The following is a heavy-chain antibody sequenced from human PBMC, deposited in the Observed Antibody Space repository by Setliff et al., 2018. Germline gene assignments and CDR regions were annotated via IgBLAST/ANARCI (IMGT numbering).Heavy chain of an antibody. CDR3: AKDRSRDYDDSSGYDH. CDR1: GFTFSIYS. Sequence: GGSLRLSCAASGFTFSIYSMNWLRQAPGKGLEWVSYISSGSISTTHYADSVKGRFTISRDNAKNSLYLQMNRLRAEDTALYYCAKDRSRDYDDSSGYDHWGQGTLVTVSS. V-gene: IGHV3-48*04. D-gene: IGHD3-22*01. CDR2: ISSGSISTT. J-gene: IGHJ4*02.